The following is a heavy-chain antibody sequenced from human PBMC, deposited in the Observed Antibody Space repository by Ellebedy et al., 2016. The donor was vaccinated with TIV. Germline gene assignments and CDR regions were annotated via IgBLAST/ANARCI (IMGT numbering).Heavy chain of an antibody. V-gene: IGHV4-39*01. D-gene: IGHD3-3*01. CDR3: ARVEGIYDFWSGYRDGYYMDV. CDR1: GGSISSSSYY. J-gene: IGHJ6*03. Sequence: SETLSLXXTVSGGSISSSSYYWGWIRQPPGKGLEWIGSIYYSGSTYYNPSLKSRVTISVDTSKNQFSLKLSSVTAADTAVYYCARVEGIYDFWSGYRDGYYMDVWGKGTTVTVSS. CDR2: IYYSGST.